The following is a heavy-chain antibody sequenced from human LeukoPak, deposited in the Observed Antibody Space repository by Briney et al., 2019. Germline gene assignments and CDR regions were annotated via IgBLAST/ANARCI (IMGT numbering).Heavy chain of an antibody. V-gene: IGHV4-59*01. CDR3: ARVDSRGDYFDY. D-gene: IGHD3-22*01. J-gene: IGHJ4*02. Sequence: SETLSLTCTVSGGSISSYYWSWIRQPPGKGLEWVGYIYYSGSTNYNPSLKSRVTISVDTSKNQFSLKLSSVTAADTAVYYCARVDSRGDYFDYWGQGTLVTVSS. CDR1: GGSISSYY. CDR2: IYYSGST.